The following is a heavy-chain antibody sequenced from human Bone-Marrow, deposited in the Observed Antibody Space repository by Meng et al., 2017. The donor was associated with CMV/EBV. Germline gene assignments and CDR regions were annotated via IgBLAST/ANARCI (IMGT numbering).Heavy chain of an antibody. CDR2: IIPIFGTA. Sequence: SVKVSCKASGRTYSSYAISWVRQAPGQGLEWMGGIIPIFGTANYAQKFQGRVTITTDESTSTAYMELSSLRSEYTAVYYCARVSPAARRVRGGGPYYFDYWGQGNLVTVSS. J-gene: IGHJ4*02. CDR3: ARVSPAARRVRGGGPYYFDY. CDR1: GRTYSSYA. V-gene: IGHV1-69*05. D-gene: IGHD2-2*01.